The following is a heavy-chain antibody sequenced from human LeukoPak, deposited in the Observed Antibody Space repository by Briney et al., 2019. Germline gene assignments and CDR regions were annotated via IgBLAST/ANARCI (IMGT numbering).Heavy chain of an antibody. CDR1: GYTLTELS. V-gene: IGHV1-24*01. J-gene: IGHJ4*02. D-gene: IGHD3-10*01. CDR2: LNPEDGER. Sequence: ASVKVSCKVSGYTLTELSMHWVRQAPGKGLEWMGNLNPEDGERIHAQKFQGRVTMTEDTSTDTAYLGLSSLRSEDTAVYYCARGPSLRGVIRIYLDYWGQGTLVTVSS. CDR3: ARGPSLRGVIRIYLDY.